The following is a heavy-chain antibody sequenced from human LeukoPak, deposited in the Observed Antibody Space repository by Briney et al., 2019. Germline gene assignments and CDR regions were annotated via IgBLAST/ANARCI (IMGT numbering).Heavy chain of an antibody. D-gene: IGHD3-9*01. V-gene: IGHV3-33*01. CDR2: IWYDGSNK. Sequence: PGSSLRLSCAASGFTFSSYGMHWVRQAPGKGLEWVAVIWYDGSNKYYADSVKGRFTISRDNSKNTLYLQMNSLRAEDTAVYYCAREGRYYDILTGTSVSRGMDVWGQGTTVTVSS. CDR1: GFTFSSYG. CDR3: AREGRYYDILTGTSVSRGMDV. J-gene: IGHJ6*02.